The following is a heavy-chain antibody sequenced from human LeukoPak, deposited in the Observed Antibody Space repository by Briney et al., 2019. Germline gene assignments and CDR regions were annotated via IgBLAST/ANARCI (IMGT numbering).Heavy chain of an antibody. CDR2: ISSDGSST. CDR3: ARVWAGKSNYYYYYMDV. J-gene: IGHJ6*03. Sequence: GGSLRLSCAASGFTFSSYGMHWVRQAPGKGLEWVSLISSDGSSTTYADSVKGRFTISRDNSKNTLYLQMDRLRTDDTAVYFLARVWAGKSNYYYYYMDVWGKGTTVTVSS. CDR1: GFTFSSYG. V-gene: IGHV3-64*02. D-gene: IGHD3/OR15-3a*01.